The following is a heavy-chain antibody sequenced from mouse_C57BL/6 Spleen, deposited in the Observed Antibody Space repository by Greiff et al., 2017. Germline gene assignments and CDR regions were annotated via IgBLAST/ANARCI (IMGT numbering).Heavy chain of an antibody. J-gene: IGHJ2*01. CDR1: GYTFTSYG. CDR3: ARGGYYGTVGYFDY. Sequence: QVQLQQSGAELARPGASVKLSCKASGYTFTSYGISWVKQRTGQGLEWIGEIYPRSGNTYYNEKFKGKATLTADKSSSTAYMELRSLTSEDSAVYFWARGGYYGTVGYFDYWGQGTTLTVSS. V-gene: IGHV1-81*01. CDR2: IYPRSGNT. D-gene: IGHD1-1*01.